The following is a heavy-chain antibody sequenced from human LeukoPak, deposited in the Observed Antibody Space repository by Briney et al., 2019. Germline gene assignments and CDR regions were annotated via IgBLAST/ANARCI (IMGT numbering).Heavy chain of an antibody. D-gene: IGHD3-22*01. V-gene: IGHV1-46*01. CDR3: ARAYDSSGYYLGYYFDY. CDR1: GYTFTSYY. Sequence: EASVKVSYQASGYTFTSYYMHWVRQAPGQGLEWMGIINPSGGSTSYAQKFQGRVTMTRDTSTSTVYMELSSLRSEDTAVYYCARAYDSSGYYLGYYFDYWGQGTLVTVSS. J-gene: IGHJ4*02. CDR2: INPSGGST.